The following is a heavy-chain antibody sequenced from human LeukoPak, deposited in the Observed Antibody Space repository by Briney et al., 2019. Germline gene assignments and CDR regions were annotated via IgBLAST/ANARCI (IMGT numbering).Heavy chain of an antibody. J-gene: IGHJ4*02. D-gene: IGHD2-15*01. CDR1: GGSISSYY. CDR2: IYTSGST. Sequence: PSETLSLTCTVSGGSISSYYWSWIRQPPGKGLEWIGYIYTSGSTNYNPSLKSRVTISVDTSKNQFSLKLSSVTAADTAVYYCARRVGSGRFDYWGQGTLVTVSS. V-gene: IGHV4-4*09. CDR3: ARRVGSGRFDY.